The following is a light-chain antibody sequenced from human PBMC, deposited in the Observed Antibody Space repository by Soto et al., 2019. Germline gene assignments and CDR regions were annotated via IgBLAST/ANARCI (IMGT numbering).Light chain of an antibody. CDR1: SSDVGGYNY. J-gene: IGLJ2*01. CDR3: SSYTSSSTLVV. Sequence: QSVLTQPASVSGSPGQSITISCTGTSSDVGGYNYVSWYQQHPGKAPKLMIYEVSNRPSGVSNRFSGSKSGNTASLTISRLQAEDEADYYCSSYTSSSTLVVFGGGTKLTVL. V-gene: IGLV2-14*01. CDR2: EVS.